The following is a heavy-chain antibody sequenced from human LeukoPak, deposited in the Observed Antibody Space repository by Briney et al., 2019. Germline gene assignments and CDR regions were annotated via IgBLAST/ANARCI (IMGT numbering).Heavy chain of an antibody. D-gene: IGHD2-15*01. Sequence: SETLSLTCTVSGGSISSYYWSWIRQPPGKGLEWIGYIYYSGSTNYNPSLKSRVTISVDTSKNQFSLKLSSVTAADTAVYYCASGYCSGGSCYSYSHYYYGMDVWGQGTTVAVSS. J-gene: IGHJ6*02. CDR1: GGSISSYY. CDR3: ASGYCSGGSCYSYSHYYYGMDV. CDR2: IYYSGST. V-gene: IGHV4-59*08.